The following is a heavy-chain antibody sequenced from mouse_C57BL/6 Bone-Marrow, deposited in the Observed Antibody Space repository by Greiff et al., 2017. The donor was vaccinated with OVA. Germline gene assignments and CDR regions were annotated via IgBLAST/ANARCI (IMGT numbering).Heavy chain of an antibody. CDR2: IRSGGSYT. CDR3: ARHPRRFAY. V-gene: IGHV5-6*01. CDR1: GFTFSSYG. J-gene: IGHJ3*01. Sequence: EVQVVESGGDLVKPGGSLKLSCAASGFTFSSYGMSWVRQTPDKRLEWVATIRSGGSYTYYPDSVKGRFTISRDNAKNTLFLQMSSLKSEDTAMYYCARHPRRFAYWGQGTLVTVSA.